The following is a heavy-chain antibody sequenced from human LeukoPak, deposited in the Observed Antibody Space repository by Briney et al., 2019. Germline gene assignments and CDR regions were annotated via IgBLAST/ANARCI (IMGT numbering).Heavy chain of an antibody. CDR2: VYWDDDK. J-gene: IGHJ4*02. CDR3: ARPYFFGSGLYFDY. CDR1: GFSLSTPGVG. Sequence: SGPTLVKPTPTLTLTCTFSGFSLSTPGVGVGWIRQPPGKALEWLAHVYWDDDKRYSPSLKTRLTITKDTSKNQVVLTMTNMDPVDTATYFCARPYFFGSGLYFDYWGQGSLVTVSS. V-gene: IGHV2-5*02. D-gene: IGHD3-10*01.